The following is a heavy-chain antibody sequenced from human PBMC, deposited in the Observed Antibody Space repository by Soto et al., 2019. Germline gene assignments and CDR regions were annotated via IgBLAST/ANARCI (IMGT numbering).Heavy chain of an antibody. J-gene: IGHJ4*02. CDR3: AKPPMLRGGSLLPFDY. CDR2: ISGSGGST. D-gene: IGHD2-15*01. V-gene: IGHV3-23*01. CDR1: GFTFSSYA. Sequence: GGSLRLSCAASGFTFSSYAMSWVRQAPGKGLEWVSAISGSGGSTYYADSVKGRFTISRDNSKNTLYLQMNSLRAEDTAVYYCAKPPMLRGGSLLPFDYWGQGTLVTVSS.